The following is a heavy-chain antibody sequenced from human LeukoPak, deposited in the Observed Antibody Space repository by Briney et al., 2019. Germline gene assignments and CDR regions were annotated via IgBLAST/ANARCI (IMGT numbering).Heavy chain of an antibody. CDR1: GFTFSGTW. J-gene: IGHJ4*02. V-gene: IGHV3-15*01. CDR2: INTKTDGATT. CDR3: TTEFWYYFNN. Sequence: GGSLRLSCAGSGFTFSGTWLNWVRQAPGQGLEWVARINTKTDGATTTYGAPVKGRFTISRDDSKSTLYLDTNSLKTEDTAVYYCTTEFWYYFNNWGQGTLVTASS. D-gene: IGHD3-3*01.